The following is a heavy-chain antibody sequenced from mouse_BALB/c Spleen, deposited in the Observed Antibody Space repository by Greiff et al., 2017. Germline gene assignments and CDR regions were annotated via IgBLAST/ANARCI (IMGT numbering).Heavy chain of an antibody. D-gene: IGHD2-4*01. CDR3: ARGDYRSYFDF. V-gene: IGHV5-6-4*01. Sequence: EVQLMESGGGLVKPGGSLKLSCAASGFTFSSYTMSWVRQTPEKRLEWVATISSGGSYTYYPDSVKGRFTISRDNAKNTLYLQMSSLKSEDTAMYYCARGDYRSYFDFWGAGTTLTVSS. CDR2: ISSGGSYT. J-gene: IGHJ2*01. CDR1: GFTFSSYT.